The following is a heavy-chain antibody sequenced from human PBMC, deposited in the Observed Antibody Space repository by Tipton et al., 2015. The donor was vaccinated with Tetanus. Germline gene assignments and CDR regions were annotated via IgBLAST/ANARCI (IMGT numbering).Heavy chain of an antibody. Sequence: SLRLSCRASGFNFDDYVMHWVRQAPGKGLEWVSGISSNGVPIGFAGSVKGRFSVFRDSDRNSLYLEMNNLRHEDTALYYCAKGGPRGALNTGFDSWGQGTLVTVSS. D-gene: IGHD5-18*01. CDR3: AKGGPRGALNTGFDS. V-gene: IGHV3-9*01. CDR2: ISSNGVPI. CDR1: GFNFDDYV. J-gene: IGHJ5*01.